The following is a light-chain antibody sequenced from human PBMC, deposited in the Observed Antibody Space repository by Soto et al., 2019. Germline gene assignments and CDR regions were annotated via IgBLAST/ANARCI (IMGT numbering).Light chain of an antibody. Sequence: QMTQSPSSLSASAGDRVTITCRASQGISSHLAWYQQKPGKAPKLLIYTASTLQSGVPSRFSGSGSGTEFTLTITSPQPEDFAAYYCQQLNSYPLTFGGGTKV. CDR3: QQLNSYPLT. V-gene: IGKV1-9*01. CDR1: QGISSH. CDR2: TAS. J-gene: IGKJ4*01.